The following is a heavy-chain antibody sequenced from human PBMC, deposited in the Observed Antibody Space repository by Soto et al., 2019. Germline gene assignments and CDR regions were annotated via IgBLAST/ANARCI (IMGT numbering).Heavy chain of an antibody. CDR3: ARRPAYDSSGYVKFDP. D-gene: IGHD3-22*01. CDR1: GDSISITSHF. Sequence: PSETLSLTCSVSGDSISITSHFWDWIRQPPGKGLEWIGTLYYSGSPYYNPSLRSRVTISVDTSKNHFSLKLASVTAADTAVYYCARRPAYDSSGYVKFDPWGQGTLVTVSS. CDR2: LYYSGSP. J-gene: IGHJ5*02. V-gene: IGHV4-39*02.